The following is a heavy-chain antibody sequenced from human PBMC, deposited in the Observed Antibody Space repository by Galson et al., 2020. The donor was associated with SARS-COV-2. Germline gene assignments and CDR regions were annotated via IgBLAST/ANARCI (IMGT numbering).Heavy chain of an antibody. V-gene: IGHV4-31*03. CDR2: IFYSGST. D-gene: IGHD3-10*01. CDR1: SDSISSGGYY. CDR3: ARDGGYGSGTYYLPY. Sequence: SETLSLTCTVSSDSISSGGYYWSWIRQHPEKGLEWVGYIFYSGSTNYNPSLKSRVTVLVDTSKNQFSLKLSSVTAADTAVYYCARDGGYGSGTYYLPYWGQGTLVTVSS. J-gene: IGHJ4*02.